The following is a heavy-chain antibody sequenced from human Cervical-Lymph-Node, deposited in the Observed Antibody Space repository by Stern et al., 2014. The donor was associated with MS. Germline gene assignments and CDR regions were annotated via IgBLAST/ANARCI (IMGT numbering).Heavy chain of an antibody. Sequence: DQLVDSGGAVVQPGRSLRLSCAASGFTFSSYGMHWVRQAPGKGLEWVPVISYDGNHKYYAASVKGRFTISRDNSKNTLHLQMNSVTPDDTAIYYCARDYEDTSMLFDHWGQGTLVTVSS. CDR2: ISYDGNHK. J-gene: IGHJ4*02. CDR1: GFTFSSYG. V-gene: IGHV3-30*03. D-gene: IGHD2-8*01. CDR3: ARDYEDTSMLFDH.